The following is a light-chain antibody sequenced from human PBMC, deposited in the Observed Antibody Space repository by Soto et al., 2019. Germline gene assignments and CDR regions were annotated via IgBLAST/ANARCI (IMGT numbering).Light chain of an antibody. CDR1: SGSVSTSYY. V-gene: IGLV8-61*01. J-gene: IGLJ3*02. Sequence: QAVVTQEPSFSVSPGATVTLTCGLSSGSVSTSYYPGWYQQTPGQPPRTLIYSTNTRSSGVPDRFSGSILGNKAALTITGAQADDESDYYCVLYMGSGIPWVFGGGTQLTVL. CDR2: STN. CDR3: VLYMGSGIPWV.